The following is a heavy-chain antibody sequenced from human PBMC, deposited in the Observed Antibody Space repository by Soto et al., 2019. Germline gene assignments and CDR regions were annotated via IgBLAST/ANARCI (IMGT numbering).Heavy chain of an antibody. Sequence: PGGSLRLSCAASGFTFSSYGMHWVRQAPGKGLEWVAVIWYDGSNKYYAESVKGRFTISRDNSKNTLYLQMNSLRGEDTAVYYCAKDIGLAPPCFDYWGQGTLVTVSS. J-gene: IGHJ4*02. CDR1: GFTFSSYG. CDR2: IWYDGSNK. CDR3: AKDIGLAPPCFDY. D-gene: IGHD6-19*01. V-gene: IGHV3-33*06.